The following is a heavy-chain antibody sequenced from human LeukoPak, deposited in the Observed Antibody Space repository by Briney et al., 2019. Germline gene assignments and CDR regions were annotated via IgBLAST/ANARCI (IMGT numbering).Heavy chain of an antibody. CDR2: IIPIFGTA. Sequence: GASVKVSCKASGGTFSSYAISWVRQAPGQGLEWMGGIIPIFGTANYAQKFQGGVTITADESTSTAYMELSSLRSEDTAVFYCAGSLKFITMIPHYWGQGTLVTVSS. V-gene: IGHV1-69*13. CDR1: GGTFSSYA. CDR3: AGSLKFITMIPHY. J-gene: IGHJ4*02. D-gene: IGHD3-22*01.